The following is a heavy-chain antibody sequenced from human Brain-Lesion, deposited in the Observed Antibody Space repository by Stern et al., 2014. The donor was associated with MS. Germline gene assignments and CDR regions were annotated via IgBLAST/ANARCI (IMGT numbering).Heavy chain of an antibody. CDR3: ARDQRGITIFGVVTDYYYLGMDV. CDR1: GYIFTGYY. J-gene: IGHJ6*02. Sequence: QVQLVQSGPEVKKPGASVKVSCKTSGYIFTGYYIHWVRQAPGQGLEWMAWVNPNNGGTKYAQKFQGRDTMSRDTSISTAYVELSSLTSDDTAVYYCARDQRGITIFGVVTDYYYLGMDVWGQGTTVTVSS. D-gene: IGHD3-3*01. CDR2: VNPNNGGT. V-gene: IGHV1-2*02.